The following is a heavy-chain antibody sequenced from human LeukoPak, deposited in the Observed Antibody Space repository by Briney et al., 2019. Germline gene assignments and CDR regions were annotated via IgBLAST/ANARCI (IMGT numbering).Heavy chain of an antibody. V-gene: IGHV1-18*01. CDR1: GYTFTTYG. CDR2: ISAYNGNT. CDR3: ARDTSVYSGGYYADFDF. Sequence: GASVKVSCKASGYTFTTYGISWVRQAPGQGLEWMGWISAYNGNTNYAQKLQGRVTMTTDTSTSTAYMELRSLRSDDTAVYYCARDTSVYSGGYYADFDFWGQGTLVTVSS. J-gene: IGHJ4*02. D-gene: IGHD1-26*01.